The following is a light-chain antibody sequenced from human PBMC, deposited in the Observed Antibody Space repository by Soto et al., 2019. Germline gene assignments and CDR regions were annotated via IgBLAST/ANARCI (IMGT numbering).Light chain of an antibody. CDR3: QHYNSYSEA. Sequence: DIQMTQSPSTLSASVGDRVTITCRASQSISSWLAWYQQKTGKAHKLLIYKASSLESGVPSRFSGSGSGTEFTLTISSLQPDDFATYYCQHYNSYSEAFGQGTKV. CDR2: KAS. J-gene: IGKJ1*01. V-gene: IGKV1-5*03. CDR1: QSISSW.